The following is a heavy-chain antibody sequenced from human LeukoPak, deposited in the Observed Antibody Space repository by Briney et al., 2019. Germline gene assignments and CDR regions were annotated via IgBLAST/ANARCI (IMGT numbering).Heavy chain of an antibody. D-gene: IGHD3-3*01. V-gene: IGHV4-61*02. CDR2: IYTSGST. CDR1: GGSISSGSYY. Sequence: SETLSLTCTVSGGSISSGSYYWSWIRQPAGKGLEWIGRIYTSGSTNYNPSLKSRGTISVDTSKNQFSLKLSSVTAADTAVYYCARDRLEWLLGLDPWGQGTLVTVSS. CDR3: ARDRLEWLLGLDP. J-gene: IGHJ5*02.